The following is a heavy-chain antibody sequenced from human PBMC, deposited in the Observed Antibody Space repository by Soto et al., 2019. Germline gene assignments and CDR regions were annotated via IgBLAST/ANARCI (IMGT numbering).Heavy chain of an antibody. Sequence: QVQLVESGGGVVQPGRSLRLSCAASGFTFSSYAMHWVRQAPGKGLEWVAVISYDGSNKYYADSVKGRFTISRDNSKNTLYRKMNSRRAEDTAVYYCARPGERGELLPFSGHGAQGPVVTVPS. CDR1: GFTFSSYA. J-gene: IGHJ1*01. CDR3: ARPGERGELLPFSGH. CDR2: ISYDGSNK. V-gene: IGHV3-30-3*01. D-gene: IGHD1-26*01.